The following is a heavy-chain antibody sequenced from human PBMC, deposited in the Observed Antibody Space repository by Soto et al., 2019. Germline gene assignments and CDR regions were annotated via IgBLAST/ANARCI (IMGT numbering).Heavy chain of an antibody. J-gene: IGHJ4*02. Sequence: ASVKVSCKASGYTFTSYAMHWVRQAPGQRLEWMGWINAGNGNTKYSQKFQGRVTITRDTSASTAYMELSSLRSEDTAVYYCAIGARFLVVVVAATPTRFDYWGQGTLVTVSS. CDR1: GYTFTSYA. CDR2: INAGNGNT. D-gene: IGHD2-15*01. CDR3: AIGARFLVVVVAATPTRFDY. V-gene: IGHV1-3*01.